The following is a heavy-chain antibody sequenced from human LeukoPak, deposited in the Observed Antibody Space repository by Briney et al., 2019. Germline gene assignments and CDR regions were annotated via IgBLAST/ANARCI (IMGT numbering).Heavy chain of an antibody. CDR2: INPNSGGT. CDR1: GYIFTGYY. V-gene: IGHV1-2*02. CDR3: ARGGFYDGSGYSDY. J-gene: IGHJ4*02. Sequence: GASVKVSCKASGYIFTGYYMHWVGPAPGQGLAWMGWINPNSGGTNYAQKFQGRVTMTSDTSISSAYMELSRLRSDDTAVYFCARGGFYDGSGYSDYWGQGTLVTVSS. D-gene: IGHD3-22*01.